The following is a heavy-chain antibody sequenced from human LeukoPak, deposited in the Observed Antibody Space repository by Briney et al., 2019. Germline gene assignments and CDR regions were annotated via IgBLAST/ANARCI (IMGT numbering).Heavy chain of an antibody. CDR3: SRDGAIFGVVVYLDY. V-gene: IGHV1-69*13. CDR2: IIPIFGTA. CDR1: GCTFSSYA. J-gene: IGHJ4*02. D-gene: IGHD3-3*01. Sequence: SVKVSCKASGCTFSSYAISWVRQAPGQGLEWMGGIIPIFGTANYAQKFQGSVTITADESTSTAYMEPSSLRSEDTAVYYCSRDGAIFGVVVYLDYWGQATQVTVSS.